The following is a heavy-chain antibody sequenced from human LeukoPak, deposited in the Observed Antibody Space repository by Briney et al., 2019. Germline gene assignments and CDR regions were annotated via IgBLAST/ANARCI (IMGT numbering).Heavy chain of an antibody. CDR1: GFTFSSYA. V-gene: IGHV3-23*01. D-gene: IGHD6-13*01. CDR2: ISGSGGST. J-gene: IGHJ4*02. CDR3: AKGEVRAAAGTGFDY. Sequence: GGSPRLSCAASGFTFSSYAMSWVRHAPGKGLEWVSAISGSGGSTYYADSVKGRFTISRDNSKNTLYLQMNSLRAEDTAVYHCAKGEVRAAAGTGFDYWGQGTLVTVSS.